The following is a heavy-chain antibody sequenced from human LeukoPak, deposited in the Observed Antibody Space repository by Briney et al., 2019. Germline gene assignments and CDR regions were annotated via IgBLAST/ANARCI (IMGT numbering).Heavy chain of an antibody. J-gene: IGHJ4*02. CDR1: GYTLTELS. CDR3: ATNLHIGGGGVWTDY. V-gene: IGHV1-24*01. D-gene: IGHD4-23*01. Sequence: ASVKVSCKVSGYTLTELSMHWVRQAPGKGLEWMGGFDPEDGETIYAQKFQGRVTMTEDTSTDTAYMELSSLGSEDTAVYYCATNLHIGGGGVWTDYWGQGTLVTVSS. CDR2: FDPEDGET.